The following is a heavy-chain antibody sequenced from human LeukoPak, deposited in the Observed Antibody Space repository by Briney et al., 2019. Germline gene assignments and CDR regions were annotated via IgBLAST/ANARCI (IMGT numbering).Heavy chain of an antibody. D-gene: IGHD5-18*01. Sequence: HPGGSLRLSCAASGFTFSTYAVSWVRQARGKGLEWVAGISASGGSTYYADCVKGRFTISRENFKNPLYLQMNSLRAEDTALYYCAKGIASGYSFGYPVHWYFDLWGRGTLVTVSS. CDR3: AKGIASGYSFGYPVHWYFDL. CDR1: GFTFSTYA. J-gene: IGHJ2*01. CDR2: ISASGGST. V-gene: IGHV3-23*01.